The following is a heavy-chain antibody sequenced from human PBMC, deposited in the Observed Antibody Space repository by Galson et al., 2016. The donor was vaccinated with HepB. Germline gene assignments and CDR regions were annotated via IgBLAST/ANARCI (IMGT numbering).Heavy chain of an antibody. CDR3: VRNGGKFVYYYYYMDA. Sequence: SLRLSCAASGFTFSNYGMHWVRQAPGKGLEWVALIWYDGSNKYYADSVKGRFTISRDNSKNTLYLQMNSLRAEDTAVYYCVRNGGKFVYYYYYMDAWGKGTTVTVAS. D-gene: IGHD2-15*01. CDR2: IWYDGSNK. CDR1: GFTFSNYG. J-gene: IGHJ6*03. V-gene: IGHV3-33*01.